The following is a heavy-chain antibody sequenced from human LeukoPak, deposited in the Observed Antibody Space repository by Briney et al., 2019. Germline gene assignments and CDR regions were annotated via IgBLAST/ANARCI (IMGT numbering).Heavy chain of an antibody. Sequence: HGESLKISCKGSGYSFTTHWIAWVRQMPGKGLEWMGIIHPGDSDTRYSPSLQGQVTISADKSISTAYLQWSSLKASDTAMYYCARAYGYCSAGSCYYYGMDVWGQGTTVTVSS. J-gene: IGHJ6*02. D-gene: IGHD2-15*01. CDR2: IHPGDSDT. CDR1: GYSFTTHW. V-gene: IGHV5-51*01. CDR3: ARAYGYCSAGSCYYYGMDV.